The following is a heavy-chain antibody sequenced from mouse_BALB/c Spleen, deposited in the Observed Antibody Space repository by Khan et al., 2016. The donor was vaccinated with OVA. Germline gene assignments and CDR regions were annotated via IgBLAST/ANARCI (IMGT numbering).Heavy chain of an antibody. Sequence: LQQPGSALVRPGASVKLSCKASGYTFTSYWMHWVKQRHGQGLEWLGNIYPGSDSTNYDETFKSKGTLTVDTSSSTAYIHLSSLTSEDSAVYYCTRGGYFGKSLFAYWGQGTLVTVSA. CDR3: TRGGYFGKSLFAY. CDR1: GYTFTSYW. D-gene: IGHD2-1*01. V-gene: IGHV1S22*01. CDR2: IYPGSDST. J-gene: IGHJ3*01.